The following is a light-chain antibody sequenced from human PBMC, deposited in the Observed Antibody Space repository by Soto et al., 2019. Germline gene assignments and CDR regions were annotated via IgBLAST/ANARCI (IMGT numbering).Light chain of an antibody. CDR1: QSVSSY. V-gene: IGKV3-11*01. CDR3: QQRYNWPST. Sequence: EIVLTQSPGTLSLSPGERATLSCRASQSVSSYLAWYQQKPGQAPRLLIYDASNRATGIPARFSGSGSGTDFTLTSSSLEAEDVAVYYCQQRYNWPSTFGGGTKVEIK. J-gene: IGKJ4*01. CDR2: DAS.